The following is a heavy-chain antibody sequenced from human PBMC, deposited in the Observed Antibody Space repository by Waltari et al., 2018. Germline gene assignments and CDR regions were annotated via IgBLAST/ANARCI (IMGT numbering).Heavy chain of an antibody. CDR1: AYPFSSYR. CDR2: IYPGDSET. J-gene: IGHJ5*02. Sequence: EVQLVQSGAEVKKPGESLTISCKASAYPFSSYRIAWVRQRPGKGLEWMGVIYPGDSETTYSASFQGQVTISVDRSIETAYLQWSSLKASDTAIYHCARLQDHYLGDWLDPWGQGTLVTVSS. D-gene: IGHD1-26*01. CDR3: ARLQDHYLGDWLDP. V-gene: IGHV5-51*01.